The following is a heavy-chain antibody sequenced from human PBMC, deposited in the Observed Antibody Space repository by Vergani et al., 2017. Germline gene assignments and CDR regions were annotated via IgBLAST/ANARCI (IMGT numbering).Heavy chain of an antibody. J-gene: IGHJ4*03. Sequence: QVQVVQSGAEVKKSGASVKVSCKTSGYTFSNYYMHWVRQAPGQGLEWMGIINPSGGHTNYAQKFQGRVTMTRDTSTSTVYMELSSLRSEDTAIYYRARGDFGIFAWYRYLGQGTLVTLSA. CDR2: INPSGGHT. V-gene: IGHV1-46*03. CDR3: ARGDFGIFAWYRY. D-gene: IGHD3-9*01. CDR1: GYTFSNYY.